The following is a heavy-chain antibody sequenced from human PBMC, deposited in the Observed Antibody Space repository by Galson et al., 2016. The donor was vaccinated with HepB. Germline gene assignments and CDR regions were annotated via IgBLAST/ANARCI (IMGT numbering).Heavy chain of an antibody. Sequence: RQPPGKGLEWIGSIYYSGSTYYNPSLKSRVTISVDTSKNQFSLKLSSVTAADTAVYYCARHLKIQLWLRGNWFDPWGQGTLVTVSS. CDR2: IYYSGST. V-gene: IGHV4-39*01. J-gene: IGHJ5*02. CDR3: ARHLKIQLWLRGNWFDP. D-gene: IGHD5-18*01.